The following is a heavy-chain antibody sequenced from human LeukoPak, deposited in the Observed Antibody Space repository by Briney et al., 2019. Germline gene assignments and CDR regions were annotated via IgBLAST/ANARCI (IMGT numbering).Heavy chain of an antibody. CDR3: ARDSSSPLYYYYMDV. Sequence: ASVKVSCKASGYTFTGYYMHWVRQAPGQGLEWMGRLNPNSGGTNYAQKFQGRVTMTRDTSISTAYMKLSRLRSDDTAVYYCARDSSSPLYYYYMDVWGKGTTVTVSS. CDR1: GYTFTGYY. J-gene: IGHJ6*03. CDR2: LNPNSGGT. D-gene: IGHD6-13*01. V-gene: IGHV1-2*06.